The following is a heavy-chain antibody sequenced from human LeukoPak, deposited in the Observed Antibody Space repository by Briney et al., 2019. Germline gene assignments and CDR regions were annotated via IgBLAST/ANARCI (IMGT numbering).Heavy chain of an antibody. CDR3: AKDAVNSSWRRRPNY. CDR2: ISGSGAST. Sequence: GGSLRLSCAASGFTFSNYAMSWVRQAPGKGLEWVSVISGSGASTYYADSVKGRFTISRDNSKNTLYLQMNSLRAEDTAVYYCAKDAVNSSWRRRPNYWGQGTLVTVSS. V-gene: IGHV3-23*01. CDR1: GFTFSNYA. J-gene: IGHJ4*02. D-gene: IGHD6-13*01.